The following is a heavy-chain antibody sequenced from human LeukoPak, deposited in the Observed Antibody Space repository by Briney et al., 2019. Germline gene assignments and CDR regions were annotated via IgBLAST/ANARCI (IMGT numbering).Heavy chain of an antibody. CDR2: IYGGGNT. CDR1: GFTVSSNY. D-gene: IGHD3-16*01. CDR3: ARGKEGVDY. J-gene: IGHJ4*02. Sequence: PGGSLRLSCAASGFTVSSNYMNWVRQAPGKGLEWVSVIYGGGNTYYADSVKGRFTISRDNSKNTLYLRMNSLRAEDTAVYYCARGKEGVDYWGQGTLVTVSS. V-gene: IGHV3-53*01.